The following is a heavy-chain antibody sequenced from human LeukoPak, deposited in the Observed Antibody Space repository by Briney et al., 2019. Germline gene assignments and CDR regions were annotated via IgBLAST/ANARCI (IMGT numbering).Heavy chain of an antibody. CDR3: ARDLRLKELAYCGGDCLDY. D-gene: IGHD2-21*02. CDR2: ISGSGGST. CDR1: GFIFSSNA. Sequence: GGSLRLSCAASGFIFSSNAMSWVRQAPGKGLEWVSVISGSGGSTYYADSVEGRFTISRDNSKNTLYLQMGSLRAEDMAVYYCARDLRLKELAYCGGDCLDYWGQGTLVTVSS. J-gene: IGHJ4*02. V-gene: IGHV3-23*01.